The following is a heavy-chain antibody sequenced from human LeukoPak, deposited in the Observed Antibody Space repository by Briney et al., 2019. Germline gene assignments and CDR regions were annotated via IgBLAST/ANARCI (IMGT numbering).Heavy chain of an antibody. D-gene: IGHD1-26*01. CDR3: ARTEYSGSYEPWYYFDY. V-gene: IGHV3-23*01. Sequence: PGGSLRLSCAASGFTFSSYAMSWVRQAPGKGLEWVSAISGSGGSTYYADSVKGRFTISRDNSKNTLYLQMNSLRAEDTAVYYCARTEYSGSYEPWYYFDYWGQGTLVTVSS. J-gene: IGHJ4*02. CDR1: GFTFSSYA. CDR2: ISGSGGST.